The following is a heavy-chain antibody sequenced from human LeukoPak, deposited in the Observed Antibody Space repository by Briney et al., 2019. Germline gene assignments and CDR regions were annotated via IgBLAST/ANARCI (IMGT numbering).Heavy chain of an antibody. CDR3: AREDYDSSY. D-gene: IGHD3-22*01. CDR2: IYYSGST. CDR1: DGSISSSSYY. V-gene: IGHV4-39*02. Sequence: SETLSLTCTVSDGSISSSSYYWGWIRQPPGKGLEWIGSIYYSGSTYYNPSLKSRVTISVDTSKNQFSLKLSSVTAADTAVYYCAREDYDSSYWGQGTLVTVSS. J-gene: IGHJ4*02.